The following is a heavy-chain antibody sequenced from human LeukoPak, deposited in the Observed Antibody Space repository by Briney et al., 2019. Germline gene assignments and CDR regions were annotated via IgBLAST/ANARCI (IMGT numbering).Heavy chain of an antibody. D-gene: IGHD6-19*01. CDR1: GFTFSSYA. CDR2: ISYDGSNK. J-gene: IGHJ1*01. Sequence: GGSLRLSCAASGFTFSSYAMHWVRQAPGKGLEWVAVISYDGSNKYYAASVKGRFTISRDNSKNTLYLQMNSLRAEDTAVYYCARGGGAVAPTPRFQHWGQGTLVTVSS. CDR3: ARGGGAVAPTPRFQH. V-gene: IGHV3-30*04.